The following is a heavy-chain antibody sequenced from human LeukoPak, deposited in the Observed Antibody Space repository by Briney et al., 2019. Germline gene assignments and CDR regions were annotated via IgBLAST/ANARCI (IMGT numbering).Heavy chain of an antibody. Sequence: ASVKVSCKASGYTFTGYYMHWVRQAPGQGLEWMGWINPNSGGTNYAQKFQGRVTMTRDTSISTAYMELSRLRSDDTAVYYCAREGTYDSSGYKLGYWGQGTLVTVSS. CDR2: INPNSGGT. J-gene: IGHJ4*02. CDR3: AREGTYDSSGYKLGY. V-gene: IGHV1-2*02. CDR1: GYTFTGYY. D-gene: IGHD3-22*01.